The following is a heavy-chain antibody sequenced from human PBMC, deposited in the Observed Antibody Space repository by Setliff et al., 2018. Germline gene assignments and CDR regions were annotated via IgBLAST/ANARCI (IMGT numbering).Heavy chain of an antibody. D-gene: IGHD3-3*01. V-gene: IGHV5-51*01. CDR3: ARQAIFGSDAFDI. CDR2: IYPGDSDT. CDR1: GYSFSNYW. J-gene: IGHJ3*02. Sequence: RGSLKISCKGSGYSFSNYWIGWVRQMPGKGLEWMGIIYPGDSDTRYSPSFQGQVTISADKSISTAYLQWSSLKASDTAMYYCARQAIFGSDAFDIWGQGTMVTVSS.